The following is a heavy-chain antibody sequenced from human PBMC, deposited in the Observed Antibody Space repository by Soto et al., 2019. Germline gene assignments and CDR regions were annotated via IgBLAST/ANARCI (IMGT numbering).Heavy chain of an antibody. CDR3: ARAPDIAMATVFDY. Sequence: QVQLQESGPGLVKPSETLSLTCTVSGGSISSYYWIWIRQPPGKGLEWIGYIYYSGSTYHNPSLKCRVTISVDTSKNQFSLRLYSVTAADTAVYYCARAPDIAMATVFDYCGQGTLVAVAS. CDR1: GGSISSYY. J-gene: IGHJ4*02. D-gene: IGHD5-18*01. V-gene: IGHV4-59*01. CDR2: IYYSGST.